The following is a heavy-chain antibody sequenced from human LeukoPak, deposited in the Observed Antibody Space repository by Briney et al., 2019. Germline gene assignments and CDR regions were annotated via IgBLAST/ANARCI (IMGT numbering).Heavy chain of an antibody. Sequence: GGSLRLSCAASGFTFSSYAMGWVRQAPRKGLEWVSVIGPGYDTHYADSVKGRLSISRDNSKSTLYLQMNSLRAEDTALYYCARNPPERPIDYWGQGTLVTVSS. CDR1: GFTFSSYA. V-gene: IGHV3-23*01. J-gene: IGHJ4*02. CDR2: IGPGYDT. D-gene: IGHD1-1*01. CDR3: ARNPPERPIDY.